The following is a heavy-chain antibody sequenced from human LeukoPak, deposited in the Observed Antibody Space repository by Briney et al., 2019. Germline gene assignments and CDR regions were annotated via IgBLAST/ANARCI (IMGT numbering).Heavy chain of an antibody. Sequence: PSETLSLTCAVYGGSFSGYYWSWIRQPPGKGLEWIGEINHSGSTNYNPSLKSRVTISVGTSKNQFSLKLSSVTAADTAVYYCARAVTVAGSSDYRGQGTLVTVSS. D-gene: IGHD6-19*01. CDR2: INHSGST. CDR3: ARAVTVAGSSDY. J-gene: IGHJ4*02. CDR1: GGSFSGYY. V-gene: IGHV4-34*01.